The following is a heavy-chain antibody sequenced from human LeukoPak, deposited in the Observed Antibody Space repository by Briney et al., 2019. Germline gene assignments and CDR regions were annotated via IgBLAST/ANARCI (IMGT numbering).Heavy chain of an antibody. D-gene: IGHD4-17*01. CDR2: IYSGGST. Sequence: GGSLRLSCAASGFTVSSNYMSWVRQAPGKGLEWVSVIYSGGSTYYADSVKGRFTISRDNSKNTLYLQMNSLRAEDTAVYYCAREMVDYGDYYFDYWGQGTLVTVSS. CDR3: AREMVDYGDYYFDY. V-gene: IGHV3-53*01. J-gene: IGHJ4*02. CDR1: GFTVSSNY.